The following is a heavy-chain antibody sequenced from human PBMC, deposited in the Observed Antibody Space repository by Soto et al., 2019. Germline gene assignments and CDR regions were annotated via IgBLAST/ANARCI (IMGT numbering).Heavy chain of an antibody. CDR1: GYTFTSYD. D-gene: IGHD6-19*01. V-gene: IGHV1-8*01. Sequence: GASVKVSCKASGYTFTSYDINWVRQATGQGLEWMGWMNPNSGNTGYAQKFQGRVTMTRNTSISTAYMELSSLRSEDTAVYYCARGTTPVWAVASRDDVFDIWGQGTMVTVSS. CDR2: MNPNSGNT. J-gene: IGHJ3*02. CDR3: ARGTTPVWAVASRDDVFDI.